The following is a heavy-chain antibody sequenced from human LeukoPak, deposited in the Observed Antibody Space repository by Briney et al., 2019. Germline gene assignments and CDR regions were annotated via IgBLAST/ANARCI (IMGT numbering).Heavy chain of an antibody. CDR2: VWYDGTEK. Sequence: PGGSLRLSCAASGFTFSSNGMHWVRQAPGKGLEWVAFVWYDGTEKYYINSVKGRFTISRDNSKNTLSLQMNSLRAEDTAVYYCAKDIALYREPLDYWGQGTLVTVSS. V-gene: IGHV3-30*02. CDR1: GFTFSSNG. J-gene: IGHJ4*02. CDR3: AKDIALYREPLDY. D-gene: IGHD1-26*01.